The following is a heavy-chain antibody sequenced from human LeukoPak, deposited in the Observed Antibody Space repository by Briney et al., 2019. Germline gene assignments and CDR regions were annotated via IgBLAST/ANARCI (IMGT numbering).Heavy chain of an antibody. CDR1: GGSISSYY. CDR2: IYYSGST. J-gene: IGHJ3*02. D-gene: IGHD3-10*01. CDR3: ARGGTLWFGELFDAFDI. V-gene: IGHV4-59*01. Sequence: LPETLSLTCTVSGGSISSYYWSWIRQPPGKGLEWIGYIYYSGSTNYNPSLKSRVTISVDTSKNQFSLKLSSVTAADTAVYYCARGGTLWFGELFDAFDIWGQGTMVTVSS.